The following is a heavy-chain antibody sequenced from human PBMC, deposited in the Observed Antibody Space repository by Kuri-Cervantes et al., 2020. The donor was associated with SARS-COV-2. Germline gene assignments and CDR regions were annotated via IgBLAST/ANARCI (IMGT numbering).Heavy chain of an antibody. CDR1: GFTVSSNY. D-gene: IGHD3-3*01. CDR3: ARGFLGYDFWSGYDY. V-gene: IGHV3-66*02. J-gene: IGHJ4*02. CDR2: IY. Sequence: LSLTCAAPGFTVSSNYMSWVRQAPGKGLEWVSVIYVKGRFTISRDNSKNTLYLQMNSLRAEDTAVYYCARGFLGYDFWSGYDYWGQGTLVTVSS.